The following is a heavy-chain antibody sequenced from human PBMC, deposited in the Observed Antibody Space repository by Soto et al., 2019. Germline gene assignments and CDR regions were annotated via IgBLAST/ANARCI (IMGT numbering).Heavy chain of an antibody. J-gene: IGHJ3*02. Sequence: EVQLVESGGGLVQPGGSLRLSCVASGFRFSSNWMHWVRHAPGKGPVWVSRISADGSSTHYADLVKGRFTISRDNAKNTLYLQMNSLRVEDAAVYYCARFDIAAPPPIWGQGTMVTVSS. D-gene: IGHD6-13*01. CDR1: GFRFSSNW. CDR2: ISADGSST. CDR3: ARFDIAAPPPI. V-gene: IGHV3-74*01.